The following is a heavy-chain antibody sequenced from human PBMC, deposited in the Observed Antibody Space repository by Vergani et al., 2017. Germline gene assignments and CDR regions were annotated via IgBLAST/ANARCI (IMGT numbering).Heavy chain of an antibody. V-gene: IGHV3-23*01. CDR3: AKGRPLPYYYDSSGYYYDAFDI. Sequence: EVQLLESGGGLVQPGGSLRLSCAASGFTFSSYAMSWVRQAPGKGLEWVSAISGSGGSTYYADSVKGRFTISRDNSKNTLYLQMNSLRAEDTAVYYCAKGRPLPYYYDSSGYYYDAFDIWGQGTTVTVSS. D-gene: IGHD3-22*01. CDR2: ISGSGGST. CDR1: GFTFSSYA. J-gene: IGHJ3*02.